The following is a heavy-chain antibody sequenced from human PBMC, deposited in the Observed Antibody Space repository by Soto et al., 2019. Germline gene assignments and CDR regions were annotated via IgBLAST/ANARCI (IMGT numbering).Heavy chain of an antibody. CDR1: GGSFNDYY. J-gene: IGHJ5*02. CDR2: ISHIGLT. V-gene: IGHV4-34*01. CDR3: ARMVRGWFDP. Sequence: PSETLSLTCAVYGGSFNDYYWNWLRQPPGKGLECIGEISHIGLTDYNPSLKGRVTISVDTSKNQFSLRLSSVTAADTAVYYCARMVRGWFDPWGQGTLVTVSS. D-gene: IGHD3-10*01.